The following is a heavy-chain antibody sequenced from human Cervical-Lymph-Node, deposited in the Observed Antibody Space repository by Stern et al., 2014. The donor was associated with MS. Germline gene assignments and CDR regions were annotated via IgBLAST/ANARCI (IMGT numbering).Heavy chain of an antibody. J-gene: IGHJ4*02. D-gene: IGHD3-22*01. CDR2: ISAYNGNT. CDR1: GYTFTSYG. Sequence: QVQLLQPGAEVKKPGASVKVSCKASGYTFTSYGISWVRQAPGQGLEWMGWISAYNGNTNYAQKLQGRVTMTTDTSTSTAYMELRSLRSDDTAVYYCARERRAYYYDSSGYPCFDYWGQGTLVTVSS. V-gene: IGHV1-18*01. CDR3: ARERRAYYYDSSGYPCFDY.